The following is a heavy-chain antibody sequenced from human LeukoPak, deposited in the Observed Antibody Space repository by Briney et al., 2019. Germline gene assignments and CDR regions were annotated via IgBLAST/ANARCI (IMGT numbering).Heavy chain of an antibody. CDR1: GGSSSSISYF. Sequence: PSETLSLTCTVSGGSSSSISYFWGWIRQPPEKGLEWIGSIYYSESAYYNPSLKSRVTISVDTSKNQVSLKLSSVTAADTAVYYCARGAGRRRYYFDYWGQGTLVTVSS. CDR2: IYYSESA. D-gene: IGHD1-26*01. J-gene: IGHJ4*02. CDR3: ARGAGRRRYYFDY. V-gene: IGHV4-39*01.